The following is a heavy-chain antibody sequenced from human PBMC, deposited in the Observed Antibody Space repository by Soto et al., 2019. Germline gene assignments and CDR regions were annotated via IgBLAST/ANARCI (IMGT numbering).Heavy chain of an antibody. V-gene: IGHV1-2*04. D-gene: IGHD6-19*01. Sequence: VASVKVSCKASGYTFTGYYMHWVRQAPGQGLEWMGWINPNSGGTNYAQKFQGWVTMTRDTSISTAYMELSRLRSDDTAVYYCARDAVAASSAFDSWGQGTMVTVSS. CDR2: INPNSGGT. CDR1: GYTFTGYY. CDR3: ARDAVAASSAFDS. J-gene: IGHJ3*02.